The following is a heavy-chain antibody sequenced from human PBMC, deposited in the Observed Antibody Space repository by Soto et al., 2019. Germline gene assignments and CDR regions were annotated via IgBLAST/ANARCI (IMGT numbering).Heavy chain of an antibody. CDR2: ISAYNGDT. V-gene: IGHV1-18*01. CDR1: GYTFSDYG. CDR3: ARTGLFLEWLSTFDY. J-gene: IGHJ4*02. D-gene: IGHD3-3*01. Sequence: QVQLVQSGAEVAKPGASVKVSCKSSGYTFSDYGISWVRQAPGQGLEWMGWISAYNGDTNYAHKFQGRVTMTADTSTSTAYLELRSRRSDDTAVYYCARTGLFLEWLSTFDYWGQGRLVTVSS.